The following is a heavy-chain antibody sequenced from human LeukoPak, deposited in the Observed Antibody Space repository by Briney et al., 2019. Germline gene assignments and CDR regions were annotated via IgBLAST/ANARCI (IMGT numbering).Heavy chain of an antibody. D-gene: IGHD6-19*01. CDR3: ARDSSGWGAFDY. CDR2: IYYSGST. CDR1: GGSISSYY. Sequence: KASETLSLTCTVSGGSISSYYWSWIRQPPGKGLEWIGYIYYSGSTNYNPSLKSRVTISVDTSKNQFSLKLSSVTAADTAVYYCARDSSGWGAFDYWGQGTLVTVSS. V-gene: IGHV4-59*01. J-gene: IGHJ4*02.